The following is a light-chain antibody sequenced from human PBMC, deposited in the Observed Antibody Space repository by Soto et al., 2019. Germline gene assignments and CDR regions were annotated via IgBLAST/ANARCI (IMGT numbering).Light chain of an antibody. V-gene: IGKV3-15*01. CDR3: QHYDNWPPWT. Sequence: EILMTQSPATLSVSPGERASLSCRASQSVRGNLAWYQQKPGQAPRLLIYGASTRATGVPTRFSGSGSGTEFTLTITSLQSEDFAVYYCQHYDNWPPWTFGQGTKVEIK. CDR2: GAS. CDR1: QSVRGN. J-gene: IGKJ1*01.